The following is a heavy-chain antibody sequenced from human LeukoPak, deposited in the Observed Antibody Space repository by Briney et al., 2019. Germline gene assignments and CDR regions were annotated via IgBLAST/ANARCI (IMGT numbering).Heavy chain of an antibody. J-gene: IGHJ4*02. Sequence: KPSETLSLTCTVSGGSISSYYWSWIRQPPGKGLEWIGSIYYSGSTYYNPSLKSRVTISVDTSKNQFSLKLSSVTAADTAVYYCAREPTYQLLNTGGIFDYWGQGTLVTVSS. CDR3: AREPTYQLLNTGGIFDY. CDR1: GGSISSYY. D-gene: IGHD2-2*01. CDR2: IYYSGST. V-gene: IGHV4-59*05.